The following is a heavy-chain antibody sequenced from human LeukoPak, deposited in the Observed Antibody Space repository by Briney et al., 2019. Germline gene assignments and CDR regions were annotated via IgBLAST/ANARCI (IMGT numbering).Heavy chain of an antibody. CDR2: IYYSGST. CDR1: GGSVSSSSYY. J-gene: IGHJ4*02. Sequence: PSETLSLTCTVSGGSVSSSSYYWGWIRQPPGKGLEWIGSIYYSGSTYYNPSLQSRVTISVDTSKNQFSLKLSSVTAADTAVYYCARGTGSGYYQRWGQGTLVTVSS. CDR3: ARGTGSGYYQR. D-gene: IGHD3-22*01. V-gene: IGHV4-39*07.